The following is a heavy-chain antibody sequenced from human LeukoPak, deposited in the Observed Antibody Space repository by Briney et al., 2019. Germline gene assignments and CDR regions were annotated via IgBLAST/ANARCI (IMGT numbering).Heavy chain of an antibody. Sequence: ASVKVSCKASGYTFTGYYMHWVRQAPGQGLEWMGWSPYNGNTNYAQKLQGRVTMTTDTSTSTAYMELRSLRSDDTAVYYCARGGNSGWRTPNDDYWGQGTLVTVSS. CDR2: SPYNGNT. V-gene: IGHV1-18*04. J-gene: IGHJ4*02. CDR3: ARGGNSGWRTPNDDY. CDR1: GYTFTGYY. D-gene: IGHD6-19*01.